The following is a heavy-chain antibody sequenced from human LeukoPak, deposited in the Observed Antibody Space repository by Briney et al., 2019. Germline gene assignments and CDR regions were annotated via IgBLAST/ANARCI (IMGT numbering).Heavy chain of an antibody. CDR3: ARGGYGSGSYGYWFDP. D-gene: IGHD3-10*01. J-gene: IGHJ5*02. V-gene: IGHV4-61*02. CDR1: GGSISSGSYY. Sequence: SETLSLTCTVSGGSISSGSYYWSWIRQPAGKGLEWIGRIYTSGSTNYNPSLKSRVTISVDTSKNQFSLKLSSVTAADTAVYYCARGGYGSGSYGYWFDPWGQGTLVTVSS. CDR2: IYTSGST.